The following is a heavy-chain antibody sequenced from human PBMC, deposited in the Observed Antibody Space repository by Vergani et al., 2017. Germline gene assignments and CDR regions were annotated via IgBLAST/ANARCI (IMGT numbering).Heavy chain of an antibody. CDR1: GFTFSSYA. D-gene: IGHD6-19*01. Sequence: EVQLLESGGGLVQPGGSLRLSCAASGFTFSSYAMSWVRQAPGKGLEWVSAISGSGGSTYYADSVKGRFNISRDNSKNTLYLQMNSLRAEDTAVYYCAKSSESYSSGWSFDYWGQGTLVTVSS. CDR3: AKSSESYSSGWSFDY. V-gene: IGHV3-23*01. J-gene: IGHJ4*02. CDR2: ISGSGGST.